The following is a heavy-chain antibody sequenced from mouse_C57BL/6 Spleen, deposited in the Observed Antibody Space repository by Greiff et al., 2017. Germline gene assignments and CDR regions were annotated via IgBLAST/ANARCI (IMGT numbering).Heavy chain of an antibody. CDR1: GYTFTSYW. CDR2: IYPSDSET. Sequence: QVQLQQPGAELVRPGSSVKLSCKASGYTFTSYWMDWVKQRPGQGLEWIGNIYPSDSETHYNQKFKDKATLTVDKSSSTAYMQLSSLTSEDSAVYYCASRFAVVAPFDYWGQGTTLTVSS. J-gene: IGHJ2*01. V-gene: IGHV1-61*01. CDR3: ASRFAVVAPFDY. D-gene: IGHD1-1*01.